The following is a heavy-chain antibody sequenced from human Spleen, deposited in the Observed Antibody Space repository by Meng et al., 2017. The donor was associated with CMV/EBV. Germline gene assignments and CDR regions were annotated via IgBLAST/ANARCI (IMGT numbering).Heavy chain of an antibody. V-gene: IGHV4-34*01. D-gene: IGHD1-26*01. Sequence: TCAVTGGSLYGYYWSWLRQSPGRRLEWIGEINHSGDTKYNPSLNSRVTISVDTSKFQFSLRLRSVTAADTAVYYCASRRSWEGDFDYWGQGILVTVSS. CDR3: ASRRSWEGDFDY. CDR2: INHSGDT. CDR1: GGSLYGYY. J-gene: IGHJ4*02.